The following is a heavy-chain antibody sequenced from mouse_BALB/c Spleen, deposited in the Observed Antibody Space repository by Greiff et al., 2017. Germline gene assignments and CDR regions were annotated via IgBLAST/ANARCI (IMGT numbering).Heavy chain of an antibody. CDR2: INPNNGGT. CDR3: ARFPIYYGYDKYYAMDY. V-gene: IGHV1-18*01. J-gene: IGHJ4*01. CDR1: GYTFTDYN. D-gene: IGHD2-2*01. Sequence: EVKLQESGPELVKPGASVKIPCKASGYTFTDYNMDWVKQSHGKSLEWIGDINPNNGGTIYNQKFKGKATLTVDKSSSTAYMELRSLTSEDTAVYYCARFPIYYGYDKYYAMDYWGQGTSVTVSS.